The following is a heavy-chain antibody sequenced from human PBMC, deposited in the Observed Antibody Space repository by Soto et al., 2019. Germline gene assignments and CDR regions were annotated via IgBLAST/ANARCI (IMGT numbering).Heavy chain of an antibody. D-gene: IGHD3-10*01. Sequence: ESGPTLVNPTQTLTLTCTFSGFSLSTTGMRVSWIRQPPGQALEWLARIDWDDDKFYSTSLKTRLTISKDTSKNQVVLTSTKMDPVDTPTYYCTRTAGYYRGRHFDYWGQGILATVSS. CDR3: TRTAGYYRGRHFDY. V-gene: IGHV2-70*04. CDR2: IDWDDDK. J-gene: IGHJ4*02. CDR1: GFSLSTTGMR.